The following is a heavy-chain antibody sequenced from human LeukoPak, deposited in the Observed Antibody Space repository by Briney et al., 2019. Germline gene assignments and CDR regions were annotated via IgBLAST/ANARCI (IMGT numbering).Heavy chain of an antibody. Sequence: GESLKISCKGSGYTFADYWIAWVRQMPGKGLECMGLIFPRDSDIRYIPSFEGRVTISADKSISTAYLQWGSLKASDTAMYYCARIEGDNWFDPWGQGTLVTVSS. CDR1: GYTFADYW. CDR3: ARIEGDNWFDP. V-gene: IGHV5-51*01. CDR2: IFPRDSDI. J-gene: IGHJ5*02.